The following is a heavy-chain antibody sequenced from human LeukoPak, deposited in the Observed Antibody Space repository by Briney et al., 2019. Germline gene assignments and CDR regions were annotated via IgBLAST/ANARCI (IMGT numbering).Heavy chain of an antibody. CDR3: ARGYGGNSGFSFDY. CDR2: IYYSGST. CDR1: GASFNSGGYY. Sequence: SETLSLTRTVSGASFNSGGYYWSWIRQHPGKGLEWIGYIYYSGSTYYNPSLKSRVTTSVDTSKNQFSLKLSSLTAADTAVYYCARGYGGNSGFSFDYWGQGTLVTVSS. V-gene: IGHV4-31*03. J-gene: IGHJ4*02. D-gene: IGHD4-23*01.